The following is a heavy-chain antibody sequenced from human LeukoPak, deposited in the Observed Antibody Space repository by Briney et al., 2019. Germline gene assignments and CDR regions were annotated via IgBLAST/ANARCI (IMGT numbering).Heavy chain of an antibody. CDR1: GGSISSSSYY. CDR2: IYYSGST. J-gene: IGHJ4*02. D-gene: IGHD3-3*02. Sequence: SETLSLTCTVSGGSISSSSYYWGWIRQPPGKGLEWIGSIYYSGSTYYNPSLKSRVTISVDTSKNQFSLKLSSVTAADTAVYYCASISHFWSGYYSGWRDNYFDYWGQGTLVTVSS. V-gene: IGHV4-39*07. CDR3: ASISHFWSGYYSGWRDNYFDY.